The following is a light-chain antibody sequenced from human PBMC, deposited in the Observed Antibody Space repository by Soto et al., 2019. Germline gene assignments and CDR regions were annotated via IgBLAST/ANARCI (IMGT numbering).Light chain of an antibody. Sequence: DIQMTQSPSTLSASVGDRVTITCRASQSISSWLAWYQQRPGRAPKLLIYKAANLQSGVPSRFSGSGSGTEFTLTISSLQPDDFATYYCQQYGSYRTFGQGTKVDIK. CDR3: QQYGSYRT. V-gene: IGKV1-5*03. J-gene: IGKJ1*01. CDR2: KAA. CDR1: QSISSW.